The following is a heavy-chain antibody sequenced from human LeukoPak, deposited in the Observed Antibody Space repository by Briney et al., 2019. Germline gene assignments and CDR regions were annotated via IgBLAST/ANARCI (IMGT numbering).Heavy chain of an antibody. J-gene: IGHJ4*02. CDR1: GGSISSSTYY. CDR2: IYYSGYT. D-gene: IGHD3-10*01. V-gene: IGHV4-39*01. Sequence: SETLSLTCTVSGGSISSSTYYWGWIRQPPGKGLEWIGSIYYSGYTYYNPSLESRVTISVDTSKNQSSLKLSSVTAADTAIYYCAKHYMGSSYNRGLDYWGQGTLVTVSS. CDR3: AKHYMGSSYNRGLDY.